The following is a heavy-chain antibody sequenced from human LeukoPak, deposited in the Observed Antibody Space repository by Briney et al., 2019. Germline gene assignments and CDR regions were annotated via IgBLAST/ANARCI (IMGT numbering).Heavy chain of an antibody. Sequence: PGGSLRLSCAASGFTFSSYWMHWVRQAPGNGLVWVSRINSDGSSTSYADSVKGRFTISRDNAKNTLYLQMNSLRAEDTAVYYCARDLFFYSGSYRPGDYWGQGTLVTVSS. D-gene: IGHD1-26*01. J-gene: IGHJ4*02. V-gene: IGHV3-74*01. CDR2: INSDGSST. CDR3: ARDLFFYSGSYRPGDY. CDR1: GFTFSSYW.